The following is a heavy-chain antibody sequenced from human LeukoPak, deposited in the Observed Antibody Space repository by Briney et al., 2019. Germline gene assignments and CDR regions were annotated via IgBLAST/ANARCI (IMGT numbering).Heavy chain of an antibody. CDR3: AREDGYCSGGNCYSYFDS. CDR1: GFTFSNAW. V-gene: IGHV3-7*01. Sequence: GGSLRLSCAASGFTFSNAWMSWVRQAPGKGLEWVAYIKKTGSETYYVDSVKGRFTITRDNARNSLFLQMNSLRAEDTAVYYCAREDGYCSGGNCYSYFDSWGQGALVTVSS. J-gene: IGHJ4*02. D-gene: IGHD2-15*01. CDR2: IKKTGSET.